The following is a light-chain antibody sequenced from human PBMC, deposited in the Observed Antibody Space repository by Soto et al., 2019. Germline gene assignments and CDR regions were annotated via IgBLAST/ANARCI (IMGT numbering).Light chain of an antibody. Sequence: EIVLTQSPATLALSPGERATLSCRASQSVSTYLAWYQQKPGQAPRLLIYDASSRATGIPARFSGSGSGTDFTLAISSLESEDFAVYYCQHRTKCPPTFGQGTKVEIK. V-gene: IGKV3-11*01. CDR1: QSVSTY. CDR2: DAS. CDR3: QHRTKCPPT. J-gene: IGKJ1*01.